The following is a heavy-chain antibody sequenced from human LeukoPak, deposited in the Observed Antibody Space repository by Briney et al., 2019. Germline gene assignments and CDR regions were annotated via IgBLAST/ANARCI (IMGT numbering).Heavy chain of an antibody. CDR3: ATPSYDYVWGSYRFDY. V-gene: IGHV1-24*01. CDR1: GYTLTELS. J-gene: IGHJ4*02. D-gene: IGHD3-16*02. Sequence: VASVKVSCKVSGYTLTELSMHWERQAPGKGLEWMGGFDPEDGETIYAQKFQGRVTMTEDTSTDTAYMELSSLRSEDTAVYYCATPSYDYVWGSYRFDYWGQGTLVTVSS. CDR2: FDPEDGET.